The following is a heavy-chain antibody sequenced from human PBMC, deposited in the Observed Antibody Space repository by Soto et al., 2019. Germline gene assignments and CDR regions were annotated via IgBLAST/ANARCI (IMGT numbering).Heavy chain of an antibody. Sequence: GESLRVSWKGAGDRFTSYWSGWVRQMPGKGLEWMGIIYPGDSDTRYSPSFQGQVTISADKSISTAYLQWSSLKASDTAMYYCARLGSDAFDIWGQRTMVTVSS. J-gene: IGHJ3*02. CDR1: GDRFTSYW. V-gene: IGHV5-51*01. CDR2: IYPGDSDT. CDR3: ARLGSDAFDI. D-gene: IGHD3-10*01.